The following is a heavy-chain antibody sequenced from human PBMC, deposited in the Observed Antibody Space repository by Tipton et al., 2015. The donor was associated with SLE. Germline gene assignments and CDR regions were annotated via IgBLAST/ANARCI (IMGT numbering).Heavy chain of an antibody. CDR1: GFTFSSYA. D-gene: IGHD2-21*01. CDR2: ISYDGSNK. V-gene: IGHV3-30*04. J-gene: IGHJ4*02. Sequence: SLRLSCAASGFTFSSYAMHWVRQAPGKGLEWVAVISYDGSNKYYADSVKGRFTISRDNSKNTLYLQMNSLRAEDTAVYYCARVFAVVVFGPDYWGQGTLVTVSS. CDR3: ARVFAVVVFGPDY.